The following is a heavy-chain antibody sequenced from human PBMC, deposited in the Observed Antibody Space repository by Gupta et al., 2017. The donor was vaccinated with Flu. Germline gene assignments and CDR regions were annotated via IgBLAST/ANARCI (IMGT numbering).Heavy chain of an antibody. CDR2: ISTGGTTI. Sequence: EVHLEESGGGLVQPGGSLRLSCEASGYSFRDSEMNWVRQSPGQGLEWIAYISTGGTTIYYADSVKGRFTISRDNAKHSLYLQMDSLRAEDTAVYYCTRDDSAVADYWGRGTLVTVSS. CDR1: GYSFRDSE. J-gene: IGHJ4*02. CDR3: TRDDSAVADY. V-gene: IGHV3-48*03. D-gene: IGHD6-19*01.